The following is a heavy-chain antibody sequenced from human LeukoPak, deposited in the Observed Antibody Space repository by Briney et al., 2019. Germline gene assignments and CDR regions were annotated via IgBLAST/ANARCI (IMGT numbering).Heavy chain of an antibody. J-gene: IGHJ4*02. CDR1: GGTFSSYA. V-gene: IGHV1-69*01. D-gene: IGHD3-3*01. CDR3: ARDYYDSYGFWSGPLDY. CDR2: IIPIFGTA. Sequence: SVKVSCKASGGTFSSYAISWVRQAPGQGLEWMGGIIPIFGTANYAQKFQGRVTITADESTSTAYMELSSLRSEDTAVYYCARDYYDSYGFWSGPLDYWGQGTLVTASS.